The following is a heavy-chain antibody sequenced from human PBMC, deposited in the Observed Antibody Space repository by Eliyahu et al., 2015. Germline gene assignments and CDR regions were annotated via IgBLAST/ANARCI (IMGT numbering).Heavy chain of an antibody. J-gene: IGHJ4*02. D-gene: IGHD1-26*01. V-gene: IGHV3-23*01. Sequence: FSSYAMSWVRQAPGKGLEWVXTIRSSXDSTYYADSVQGRFTMSRDNSRNTLYLQMHSLRADDTAVYYCAKSRVEWELPILYYWGQGTLVTVSS. CDR2: IRSSXDST. CDR3: AKSRVEWELPILYY. CDR1: FSSYA.